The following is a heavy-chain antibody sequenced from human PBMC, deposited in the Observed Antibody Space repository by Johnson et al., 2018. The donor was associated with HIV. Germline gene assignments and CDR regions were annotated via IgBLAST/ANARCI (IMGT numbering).Heavy chain of an antibody. CDR2: SNSDGSST. Sequence: VQLVESGGGLVKPGGSLRLSCAASGFTVSSNYMSWVRQAPGKGLVWVARSNSDGSSTTYADSVKGRFTISRDKAKNTLHLQMNSLRAEDTALYYCARDGTTGPSGDAFDIWGQGTMVTVSS. CDR3: ARDGTTGPSGDAFDI. D-gene: IGHD4-17*01. CDR1: GFTVSSNY. V-gene: IGHV3-74*01. J-gene: IGHJ3*02.